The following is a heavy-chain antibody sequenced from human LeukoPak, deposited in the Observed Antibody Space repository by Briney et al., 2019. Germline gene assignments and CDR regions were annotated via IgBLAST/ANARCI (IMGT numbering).Heavy chain of an antibody. J-gene: IGHJ4*02. CDR1: GGTFSSYA. CDR2: IIPILGIA. V-gene: IGHV1-69*10. Sequence: GASVKVSCKASGGTFSSYAISWVRQAPGQGLEWMGRIIPILGIANYAQKFQGRVTITADKSTSTAYMELSSLRSEDTAVYYCATQRIVVVVGLFFDYWGQGTLVTVSS. D-gene: IGHD3-22*01. CDR3: ATQRIVVVVGLFFDY.